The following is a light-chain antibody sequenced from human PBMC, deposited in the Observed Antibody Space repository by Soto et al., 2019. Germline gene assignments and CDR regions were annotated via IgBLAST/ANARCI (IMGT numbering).Light chain of an antibody. J-gene: IGKJ5*01. CDR1: QGIARV. CDR2: AAS. Sequence: DIQMTQSPSSVSASVGDRVTITCRASQGIARVLGWYQQKPGKAPKILIFAASSLQSGVPSRLSASGYGTDLTLSISNLKTEDFETYYCQQAYSFTITFGQGTRLEI. CDR3: QQAYSFTIT. V-gene: IGKV1-12*01.